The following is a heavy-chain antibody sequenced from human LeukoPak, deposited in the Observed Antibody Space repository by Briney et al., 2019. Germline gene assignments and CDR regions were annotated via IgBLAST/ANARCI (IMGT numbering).Heavy chain of an antibody. CDR2: ISGSGSST. D-gene: IGHD5-12*01. J-gene: IGHJ4*02. CDR3: AKDPEGWLRWIFGY. CDR1: GFTFSSYA. Sequence: GRSLRLSCAASGFTFSSYAMSWVRQAPGKGLEWVSAISGSGSSTYYADSVKGRFTISRDNSKNTLYLQMNSLRAEDTAVYYCAKDPEGWLRWIFGYWGQGTLVTVSS. V-gene: IGHV3-23*01.